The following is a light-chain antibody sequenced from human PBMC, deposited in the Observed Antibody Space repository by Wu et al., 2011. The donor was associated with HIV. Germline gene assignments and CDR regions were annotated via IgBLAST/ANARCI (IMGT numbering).Light chain of an antibody. Sequence: EIVLTQSPGTLSLSPGERATLSCRASQSVSSSYLAWYQQKPGQAPRLLIYGASSRATGIPDRFSGSGSGTDFTLTISRLEPEDFAVYYCQQYGSXPRTYGQGTKVEI. CDR2: GAS. V-gene: IGKV3-20*01. CDR1: QSVSSSY. CDR3: QQYGSXPRT. J-gene: IGKJ1*01.